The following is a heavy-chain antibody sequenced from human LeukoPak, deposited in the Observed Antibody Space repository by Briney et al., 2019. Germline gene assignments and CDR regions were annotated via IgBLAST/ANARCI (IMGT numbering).Heavy chain of an antibody. CDR3: ARGRYSYDY. D-gene: IGHD5-18*01. CDR1: GGSISSHY. Sequence: SETLSLTCTVSGGSISSHYCSWIRQPPGKGLEWIGYIYYSGSTNYNPSLKSRVTISVDTSKNQFSLKLSSVTAADTAVYYCARGRYSYDYWGQGTLVTVSS. J-gene: IGHJ4*02. V-gene: IGHV4-59*11. CDR2: IYYSGST.